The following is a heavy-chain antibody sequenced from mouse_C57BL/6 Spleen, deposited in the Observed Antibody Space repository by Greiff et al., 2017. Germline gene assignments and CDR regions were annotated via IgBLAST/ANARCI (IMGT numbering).Heavy chain of an antibody. Sequence: VQLQQSGAELVKPGASVKLSCTASGFNIKAYYMHWVKPRTEQGLEWIGRIDPEDGETTYAPKFQGKATITADTSSNTAYLQLSSLTSEDTAVYYCARGEGTYYYGSSFAYWGQGTLVTVSA. J-gene: IGHJ3*01. D-gene: IGHD1-1*01. CDR3: ARGEGTYYYGSSFAY. CDR2: IDPEDGET. CDR1: GFNIKAYY. V-gene: IGHV14-2*01.